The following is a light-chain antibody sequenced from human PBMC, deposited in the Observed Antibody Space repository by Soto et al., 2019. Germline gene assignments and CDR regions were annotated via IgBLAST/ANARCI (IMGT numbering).Light chain of an antibody. CDR3: QQRSNWPST. J-gene: IGKJ4*01. CDR1: QSVSSY. Sequence: EIVLTQSPATLSLSPGEGATLSCRASQSVSSYLAWYQQKPGQAPRLLIYDASNRATGIPARFSGSGSGTDFTLTTASLEPEDFAVYYCQQRSNWPSTFGGGTRVEIK. V-gene: IGKV3-11*01. CDR2: DAS.